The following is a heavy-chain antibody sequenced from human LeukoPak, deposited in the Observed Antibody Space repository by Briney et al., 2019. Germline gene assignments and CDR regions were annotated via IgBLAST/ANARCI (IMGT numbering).Heavy chain of an antibody. J-gene: IGHJ6*03. CDR2: IIPIFGTA. CDR1: GGTFSSYA. Sequence: SVTVSCKASGGTFSSYAISWVRQAPGQGLEWMGGIIPIFGTANYAQKFQGRVTITTDESTSTASMEPSSLRSEDTAVYYCARGGGTTVRYYYYYMGGWGKGTTVTVSS. D-gene: IGHD4-11*01. CDR3: ARGGGTTVRYYYYYMGG. V-gene: IGHV1-69*05.